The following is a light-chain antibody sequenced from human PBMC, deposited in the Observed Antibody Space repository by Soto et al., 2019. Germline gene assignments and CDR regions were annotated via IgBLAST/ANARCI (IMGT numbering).Light chain of an antibody. CDR3: QQYGDSPKT. J-gene: IGKJ1*01. CDR1: QNITSSY. CDR2: GAS. V-gene: IGKV3-20*01. Sequence: EIVLTQSPGTLSLSPGERATLSCGASQNITSSYVAWYKQKPGQAPRLLIYGASNRATGIPGRISGSGSGTNFTRTITRLEPEDFAMYYCQQYGDSPKTFGQGTKVDIK.